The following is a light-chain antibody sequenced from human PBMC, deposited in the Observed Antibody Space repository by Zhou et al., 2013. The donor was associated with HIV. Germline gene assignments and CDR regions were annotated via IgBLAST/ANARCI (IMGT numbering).Light chain of an antibody. CDR3: QSYDSSLSGHVV. CDR2: DSN. J-gene: IGLJ2*01. V-gene: IGLV1-40*01. Sequence: QSVLTQPPSVSGAPGQGVTISCTGSSSNIGAGYAVHWYQQLPGTVPKLLIYDSNNRPSGVPDRFSGSKSGTSASLAITGLQVEDEADYYCQSYDSSLSGHVVFGGGTKLIVL. CDR1: SSNIGAGYA.